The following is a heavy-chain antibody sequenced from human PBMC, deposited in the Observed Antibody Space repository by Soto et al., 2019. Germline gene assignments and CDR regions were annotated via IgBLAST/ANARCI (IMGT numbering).Heavy chain of an antibody. J-gene: IGHJ5*02. Sequence: SETLSITCTVSGGSISSGGYYWSRIRQHPGKGLEWIGYIFYSGTTYYNPSLKSRVTISVDTSKNQFSLKLSSVTAADTAVYYCARSVDPWGQGTLVTVSS. CDR1: GGSISSGGYY. V-gene: IGHV4-31*03. CDR3: ARSVDP. CDR2: IFYSGTT.